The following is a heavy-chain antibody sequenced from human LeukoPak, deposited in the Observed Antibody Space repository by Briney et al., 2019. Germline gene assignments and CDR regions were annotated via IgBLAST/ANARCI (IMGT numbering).Heavy chain of an antibody. CDR3: AKDHCSSTSCSNLFDP. CDR1: GFTFSSYG. J-gene: IGHJ5*02. V-gene: IGHV3-30*02. Sequence: PGGSLRLSCAASGFTFSSYGMHWVRQAPGKGLEWVAFIRYDGSNKYYADSVKGRLTISRDNSKNTLFLQINSLRSEDTAVYRCAKDHCSSTSCSNLFDPWGQGTLVTVSS. CDR2: IRYDGSNK. D-gene: IGHD2-2*01.